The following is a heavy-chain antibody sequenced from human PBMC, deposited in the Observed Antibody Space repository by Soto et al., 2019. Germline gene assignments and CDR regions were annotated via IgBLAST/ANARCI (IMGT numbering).Heavy chain of an antibody. J-gene: IGHJ4*02. V-gene: IGHV1-46*01. CDR3: ARRVGDDLTMYYFDY. D-gene: IGHD2-21*02. CDR2: INPSGGST. Sequence: ASVKVSCKASGYTFTSYYMHWVRQAPGQGLEWMGIINPSGGSTSYAQKFQGRVTMTRDTSTSTVYMELSSLRSEDTAVYYCARRVGDDLTMYYFDYWGQRNLVTVSA. CDR1: GYTFTSYY.